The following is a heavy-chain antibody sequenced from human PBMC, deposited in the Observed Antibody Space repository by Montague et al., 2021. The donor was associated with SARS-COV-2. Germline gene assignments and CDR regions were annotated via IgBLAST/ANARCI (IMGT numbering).Heavy chain of an antibody. Sequence: SLRLSCAGSGFTFTAYWMSWVRQAPGKGLEWVANIKQDGSERNYVDSVKGRFVVSRDNAKHSLYLQMNSLRPEDTAVYYCATPYYYGSGLNGAFDIWGQGTTVIVS. D-gene: IGHD3-10*01. J-gene: IGHJ3*02. CDR3: ATPYYYGSGLNGAFDI. CDR2: IKQDGSER. CDR1: GFTFTAYW. V-gene: IGHV3-7*01.